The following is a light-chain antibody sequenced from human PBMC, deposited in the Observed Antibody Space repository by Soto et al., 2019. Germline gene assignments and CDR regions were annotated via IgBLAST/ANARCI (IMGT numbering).Light chain of an antibody. V-gene: IGLV2-14*01. CDR2: DVS. J-gene: IGLJ1*01. Sequence: QSVLTQPAPLSGSPGQSITISRPGKSSDVGGYNYVSWYQQHPGKAPKLMIYDVSNRPSGVSNRFSGSKSGNTASLTISGLQAEDEADYYCSSYTSSSTHYVFGTGTKVTVL. CDR1: SSDVGGYNY. CDR3: SSYTSSSTHYV.